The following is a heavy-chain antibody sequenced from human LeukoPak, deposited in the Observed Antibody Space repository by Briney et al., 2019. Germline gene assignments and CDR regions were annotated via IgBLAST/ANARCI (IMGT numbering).Heavy chain of an antibody. CDR3: ARGALVGAPKFDY. CDR1: GFTFSSYA. D-gene: IGHD1-26*01. J-gene: IGHJ4*02. V-gene: IGHV3-64*01. Sequence: GGSLRLSCAASGFTFSSYAMHWVRQAPGKGLEYVSAISSNGGSTYCANSVKGRFTISRDNSKNTLYLQMGSLRAEDMAVYYCARGALVGAPKFDYWGQGTLVTVSS. CDR2: ISSNGGST.